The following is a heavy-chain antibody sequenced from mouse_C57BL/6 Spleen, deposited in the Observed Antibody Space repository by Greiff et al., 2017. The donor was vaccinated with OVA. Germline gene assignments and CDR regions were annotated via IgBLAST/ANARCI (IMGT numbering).Heavy chain of an antibody. CDR2: IYPGDGDT. V-gene: IGHV1-80*01. D-gene: IGHD4-1*01. CDR3: ARRGLGRGYAMDY. CDR1: GYAFSSYW. Sequence: VQLQQSGAELVKPGASVKISCKASGYAFSSYWMNWVKQRPGKGLEWIGQIYPGDGDTTYNGKFKGKATLTADKSSSTAYMQLSSLTSEDSAVYFCARRGLGRGYAMDYWGQGTSVTVSS. J-gene: IGHJ4*01.